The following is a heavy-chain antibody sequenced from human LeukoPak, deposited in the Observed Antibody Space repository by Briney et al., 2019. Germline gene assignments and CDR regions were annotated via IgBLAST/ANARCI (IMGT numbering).Heavy chain of an antibody. Sequence: SETLSLTCAVYGGSFSGYYWSWLRQPPGKGLEWIGEINHSGSTNYNPSLKSRVTISVDTSKNQFSLKLSSVTAADTAVYHCARGLRYFDWLYGYWGQGTLVTVSS. CDR3: ARGLRYFDWLYGY. CDR2: INHSGST. CDR1: GGSFSGYY. J-gene: IGHJ4*02. V-gene: IGHV4-34*01. D-gene: IGHD3-9*01.